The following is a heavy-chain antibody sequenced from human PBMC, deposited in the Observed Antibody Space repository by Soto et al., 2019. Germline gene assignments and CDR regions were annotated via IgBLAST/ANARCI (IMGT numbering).Heavy chain of an antibody. CDR1: GYTFTSYG. Sequence: ASVKVSCKASGYTFTSYGISWVRQAPGQGLEWMGWISAYNGNTNYAQKLQGRVTMTTDTSTSTAYMELRSLRSDDTAVYYCARWACSGGSCYTYWFDPWGQGTRVTVSS. J-gene: IGHJ5*02. CDR2: ISAYNGNT. V-gene: IGHV1-18*01. CDR3: ARWACSGGSCYTYWFDP. D-gene: IGHD2-15*01.